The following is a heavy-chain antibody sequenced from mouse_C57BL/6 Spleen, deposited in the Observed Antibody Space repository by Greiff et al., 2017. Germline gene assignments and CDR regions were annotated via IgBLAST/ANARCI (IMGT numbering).Heavy chain of an antibody. Sequence: VQLQQSGAELVKPGASVKISCKASGYAFSSYWMNWVKQRPGKGLEWIGQIYPGDGDTNYNGQFKGKATLTADKSSSTAYMQLSSLTSEDSAVYFCARSGDGYYDYAMDYWGQGTSGTVSS. CDR2: IYPGDGDT. D-gene: IGHD2-3*01. CDR1: GYAFSSYW. J-gene: IGHJ4*01. V-gene: IGHV1-80*01. CDR3: ARSGDGYYDYAMDY.